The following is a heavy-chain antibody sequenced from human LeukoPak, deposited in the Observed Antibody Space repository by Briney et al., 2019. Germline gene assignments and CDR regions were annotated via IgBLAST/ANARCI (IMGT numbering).Heavy chain of an antibody. Sequence: PGGSLRLSCAASGFTFRSYAMNWVRQAPGKGLEWFSAISGSGSATYYADSVKGRFTISRDNSKNTLYLQMNSLRAEDTAVYYCAKDQDGEAFDIWGPGTMVTVSS. V-gene: IGHV3-23*01. J-gene: IGHJ3*02. CDR1: GFTFRSYA. CDR2: ISGSGSAT. CDR3: AKDQDGEAFDI.